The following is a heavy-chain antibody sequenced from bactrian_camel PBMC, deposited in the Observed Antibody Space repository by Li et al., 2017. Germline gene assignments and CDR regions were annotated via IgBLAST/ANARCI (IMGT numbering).Heavy chain of an antibody. D-gene: IGHD6*01. CDR3: AAGGVYGGSWGACGLRPGSFGY. Sequence: VQLVESGGGLVQPGGSLRLSCAASGFSFRTYFITWVRQAPGKEREGVARIATGSGNTYYADSVKGRFTISQDNAKNTVYLQMSSLKPEDSATYYCAAGGVYGGSWGACGLRPGSFGYWGQGTQVTVS. CDR1: GFSFRTYF. V-gene: IGHV3S40*01. J-gene: IGHJ6*01. CDR2: IATGSGNT.